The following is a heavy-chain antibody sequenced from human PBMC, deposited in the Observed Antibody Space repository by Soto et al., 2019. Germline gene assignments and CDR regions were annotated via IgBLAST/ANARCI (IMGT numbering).Heavy chain of an antibody. V-gene: IGHV3-15*01. D-gene: IGHD2-2*01. CDR1: GFTFSSYG. J-gene: IGHJ4*02. CDR3: TTEGTSLNSLIVVVPAATLDY. Sequence: GGSLRLSCAASGFTFSSYGMHWVRQAPGKGLEWVAVIWYDGGTTDYAAPVKGRFTISRDDSKNTLYLQMNSLKTEDTAVYYCTTEGTSLNSLIVVVPAATLDYWGQGTLVTVSS. CDR2: IWYDGGTT.